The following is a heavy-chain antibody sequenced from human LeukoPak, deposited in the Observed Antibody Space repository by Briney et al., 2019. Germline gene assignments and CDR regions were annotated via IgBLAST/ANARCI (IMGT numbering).Heavy chain of an antibody. CDR3: ARDRVRGNANPYFDY. J-gene: IGHJ4*02. Sequence: SETLSLTCTVSGGSDSSGGYYWSWIRQPPGKGLEWIGYIYYSGSTNYNPSLKSRVTISIDTSKNQFSLKLSSVTAADTAVYYCARDRVRGNANPYFDYWGQGTLVTVSS. D-gene: IGHD1-1*01. CDR1: GGSDSSGGYY. V-gene: IGHV4-61*08. CDR2: IYYSGST.